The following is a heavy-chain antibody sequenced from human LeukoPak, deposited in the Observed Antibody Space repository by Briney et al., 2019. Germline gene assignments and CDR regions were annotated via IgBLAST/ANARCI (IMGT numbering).Heavy chain of an antibody. D-gene: IGHD6-13*01. Sequence: SETLSLTCTVSGFSISSTFYWVWIRQPPGKGLEWIGSIYHSRNNYYNPSLKNRVTMSVDTSKNQFSLHLTSVTAADTAVYYCARGYSSSWFYFDSWGQGTLVTVSS. V-gene: IGHV4-38-2*02. CDR3: ARGYSSSWFYFDS. J-gene: IGHJ4*02. CDR1: GFSISSTFY. CDR2: IYHSRNN.